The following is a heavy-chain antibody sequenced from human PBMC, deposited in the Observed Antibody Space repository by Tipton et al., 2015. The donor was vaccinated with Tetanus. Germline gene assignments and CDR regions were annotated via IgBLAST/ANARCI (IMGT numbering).Heavy chain of an antibody. CDR3: VSGSALDY. CDR1: GFSFSNYK. D-gene: IGHD6-25*01. CDR2: ISSTSRXI. V-gene: IGHV3-21*01. J-gene: IGHJ4*02. Sequence: GSLRLSCEVSGFSFSNYKMNWVRQGPGRGLEWVSSISSTSRXINYADSVKGRFTISRDNAKNSLFLEMNSLRADDTAVYYCVSGSALDYWGQGTLITVSS.